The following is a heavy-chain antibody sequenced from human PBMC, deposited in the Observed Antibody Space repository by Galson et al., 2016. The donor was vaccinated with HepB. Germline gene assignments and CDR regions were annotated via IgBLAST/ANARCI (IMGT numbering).Heavy chain of an antibody. CDR1: GFTFGDYA. V-gene: IGHV3-49*03. CDR2: IRSKAYGGTS. J-gene: IGHJ4*02. CDR3: SRLLISYYFDY. Sequence: SLRLSCAASGFTFGDYAITWFRQAPGKGLEWVGFIRSKAYGGTSEYAASLKGRFTIARDDSKSIAYLQMNSLETEDTAVYYCSRLLISYYFDYWGQGTLVTVSS. D-gene: IGHD2-21*01.